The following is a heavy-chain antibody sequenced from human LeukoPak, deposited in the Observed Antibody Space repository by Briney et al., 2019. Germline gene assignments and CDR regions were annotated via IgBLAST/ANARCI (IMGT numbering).Heavy chain of an antibody. V-gene: IGHV3-21*01. D-gene: IGHD3-22*01. CDR1: GFTFNSYA. Sequence: GGSLRLSCAASGFTFNSYAMSWVRQAPGKGLEWVSSISSSSSYIYYADSVKGRFTISRDNAKNSLYLQMNSLRAEDTAVYYCARDSSGYHDAFDIWGQGTMVTVSS. CDR3: ARDSSGYHDAFDI. J-gene: IGHJ3*02. CDR2: ISSSSSYI.